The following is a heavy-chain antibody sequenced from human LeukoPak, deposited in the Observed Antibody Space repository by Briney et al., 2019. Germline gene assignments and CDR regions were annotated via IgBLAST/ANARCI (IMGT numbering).Heavy chain of an antibody. Sequence: GGSLRLSCAASGFTFSTYWMHWVRQAPGKGLVWVSRINSDGSSTTYADSVKGRFTISRDNAKNTLYLQMNSLRDEDTAVFYCSRGSYRMDVWGQGTTVTVSS. CDR3: SRGSYRMDV. J-gene: IGHJ6*02. CDR1: GFTFSTYW. CDR2: INSDGSST. V-gene: IGHV3-74*01.